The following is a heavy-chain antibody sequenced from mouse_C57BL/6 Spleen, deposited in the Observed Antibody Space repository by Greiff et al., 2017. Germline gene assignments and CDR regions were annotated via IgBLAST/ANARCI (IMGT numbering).Heavy chain of an antibody. V-gene: IGHV1-50*01. Sequence: VQLQQSGAELVKPGASVKLSCKASGYTFTSYWMQWVKQRPGQGLEWIGEIDPSDSYTNYNQKFKGKATLTVDTSSSTAYMQLSSLTSEDSAVYYCARTPLKGYFDYWGQGTTLTVSS. CDR1: GYTFTSYW. J-gene: IGHJ2*01. CDR3: ARTPLKGYFDY. CDR2: IDPSDSYT.